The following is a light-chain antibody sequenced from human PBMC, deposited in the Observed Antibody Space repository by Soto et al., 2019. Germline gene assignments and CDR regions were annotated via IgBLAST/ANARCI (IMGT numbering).Light chain of an antibody. CDR2: GAS. V-gene: IGKV3-20*01. J-gene: IGKJ4*01. Sequence: EIVLTQSPGTLSLSPGERATLSCRASQSVSSSYLAWYQQKPGQAPRLLIYGASSRATGIPDRFSGSGSGTAFPLTGSSLEPQDVAVYYCQQYGSSRLTFGGGTKVESK. CDR1: QSVSSSY. CDR3: QQYGSSRLT.